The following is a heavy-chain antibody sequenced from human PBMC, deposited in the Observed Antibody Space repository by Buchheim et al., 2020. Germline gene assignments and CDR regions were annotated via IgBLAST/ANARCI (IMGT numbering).Heavy chain of an antibody. D-gene: IGHD2-2*02. J-gene: IGHJ6*02. V-gene: IGHV3-30-3*01. CDR1: GFTFSSYA. CDR2: ISYDGSNK. CDR3: AREFRYCSSTSYYKDYYYYGMDF. Sequence: QVQLVESGGGVVQPGRSLRLSCAASGFTFSSYAMHWVRQAPGKGLEWVAAISYDGSNKYYADSVKGRFTISRDNSKNTLYLQMNSLRAEDTAVYYCAREFRYCSSTSYYKDYYYYGMDFWGQGTT.